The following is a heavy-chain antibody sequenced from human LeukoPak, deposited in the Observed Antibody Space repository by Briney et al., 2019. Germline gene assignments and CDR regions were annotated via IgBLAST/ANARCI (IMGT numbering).Heavy chain of an antibody. J-gene: IGHJ6*03. CDR3: ARCMADCSSTSCYYYYYYYMDV. D-gene: IGHD2-2*01. CDR1: GGTFSSYA. CDR2: IIPIFGTA. V-gene: IGHV1-69*13. Sequence: SVKVSCKASGGTFSSYAISWVRQAPGQGLEWIGGIIPIFGTANYPQKFQGRVTITAVESTSTAYKELSSLRSEDTAVYYCARCMADCSSTSCYYYYYYYMDVWGKGTTVTVSS.